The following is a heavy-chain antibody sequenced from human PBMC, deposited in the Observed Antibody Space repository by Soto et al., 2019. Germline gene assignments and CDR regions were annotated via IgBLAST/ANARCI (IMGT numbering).Heavy chain of an antibody. D-gene: IGHD5-18*01. CDR2: IYSSGRT. CDR1: GGSTSGNY. J-gene: IGHJ2*01. CDR3: ARDFDVNTALDYWYFDL. V-gene: IGHV4-4*07. Sequence: QVQLQESGPGPVKASETLSLTCTLSGGSTSGNYWSWIRQPAGKGLEWIGRIYSSGRTHYNPSLKSRVTMPVSTNHFSLKLNSVTAADTAVYYCARDFDVNTALDYWYFDLWGRGTLVTVSS.